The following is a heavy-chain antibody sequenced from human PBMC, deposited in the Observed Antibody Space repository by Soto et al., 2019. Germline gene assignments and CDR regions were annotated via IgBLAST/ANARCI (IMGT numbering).Heavy chain of an antibody. Sequence: GGSLRLSCAASGFSFSEFAVHWVRQASGKGLEWVGRIRSKGNNYATAYAASVKGRFTISRDDSKSMAYLQMNSLNTEDTAVYYCASYDYGDYVIDYWGQGTLVTVSS. J-gene: IGHJ4*02. CDR3: ASYDYGDYVIDY. D-gene: IGHD4-17*01. CDR2: IRSKGNNYAT. CDR1: GFSFSEFA. V-gene: IGHV3-73*01.